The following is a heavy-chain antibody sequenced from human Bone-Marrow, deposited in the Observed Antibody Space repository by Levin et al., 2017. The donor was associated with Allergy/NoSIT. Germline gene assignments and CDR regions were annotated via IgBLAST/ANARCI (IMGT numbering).Heavy chain of an antibody. CDR3: ARGPRFIAATGPYYFDY. Sequence: LSLTCAASGFPFSSYSMNWVRQAPGKGLEWVSSISNGNSYIYYADSVKGRFTISRDNAKSSLYLQMNSLGAEDTAVFYCARGPRFIAATGPYYFDYWGQGTLVTVSS. CDR1: GFPFSSYS. J-gene: IGHJ4*02. D-gene: IGHD6-13*01. CDR2: ISNGNSYI. V-gene: IGHV3-21*01.